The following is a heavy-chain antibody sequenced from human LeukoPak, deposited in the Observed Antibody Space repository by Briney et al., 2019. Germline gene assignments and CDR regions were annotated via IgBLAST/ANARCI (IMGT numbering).Heavy chain of an antibody. V-gene: IGHV1-69*06. CDR1: GYTFTSYG. Sequence: GASVKVSCKASGYTFTSYGISWVRQAPGQGLEWMGGIIPIFGTANYAQKFQGRVTITADKSTSTVYMELSSLRSEDTAMYYCARGTDGQYYYYYTDVWGKGTTVTVSS. CDR2: IIPIFGTA. J-gene: IGHJ6*03. CDR3: ARGTDGQYYYYYTDV. D-gene: IGHD1-1*01.